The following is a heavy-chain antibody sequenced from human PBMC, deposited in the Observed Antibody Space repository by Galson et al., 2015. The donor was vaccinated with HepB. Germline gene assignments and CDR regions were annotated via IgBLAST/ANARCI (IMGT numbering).Heavy chain of an antibody. CDR2: ISATGSYK. CDR1: GFDFNDYF. D-gene: IGHD4-17*01. V-gene: IGHV3-11*06. J-gene: IGHJ3*02. Sequence: SLRLSCAASGFDFNDYFLNWIRQAPGKGLEWVSSISATGSYKYYAGPVKGRFTISRDNAKNSLYLHMDSLRVEDTAIYYCARDGDENSFDNWGQGTLVTVSS. CDR3: ARDGDENSFDN.